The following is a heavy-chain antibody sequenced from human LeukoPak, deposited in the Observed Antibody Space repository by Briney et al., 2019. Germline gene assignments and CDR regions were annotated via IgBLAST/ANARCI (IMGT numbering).Heavy chain of an antibody. CDR1: GFTFSSYW. Sequence: GGSLRLSCAASGFTFSSYWMHWVRQAPGKGLEWVAVISYDGSNKYYADSVKGRFTISRDNSKNTLYLQMNSLRAEDTAVYYCAKGTFNVLRYFDWLFGGAAGPIDYWGQGTLVTVSS. J-gene: IGHJ4*02. CDR2: ISYDGSNK. D-gene: IGHD3-9*01. V-gene: IGHV3-30*18. CDR3: AKGTFNVLRYFDWLFGGAAGPIDY.